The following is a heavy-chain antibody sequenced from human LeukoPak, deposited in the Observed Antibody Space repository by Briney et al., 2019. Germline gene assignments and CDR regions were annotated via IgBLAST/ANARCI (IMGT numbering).Heavy chain of an antibody. V-gene: IGHV4-34*01. Sequence: SETLSLTCAVYGGSFSGYYWSWIRQPPGKGLEWIGEINHSGSTNYNPSLKSRVTISVDTSKNQFSLKLSSATAADTAVYYCASNSFDYYGSGSYSVDYWGQGTLVTVSS. CDR2: INHSGST. D-gene: IGHD3-10*01. CDR1: GGSFSGYY. J-gene: IGHJ4*02. CDR3: ASNSFDYYGSGSYSVDY.